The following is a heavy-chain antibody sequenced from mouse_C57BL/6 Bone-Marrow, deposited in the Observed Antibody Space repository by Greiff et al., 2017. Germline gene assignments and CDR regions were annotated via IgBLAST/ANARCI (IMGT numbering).Heavy chain of an antibody. V-gene: IGHV1-61*01. Sequence: QVQLQQPGAELVRPGSSVKLSCKASGYTFTSYWMAWVKQRPGQGLEWIGNIYPSDSETHYNQKFKDKATLTVDKSSSTAYMQLSSLTSEDSAVYYCARGGTTVVYWYFDVWGTGTTVTVSS. CDR2: IYPSDSET. D-gene: IGHD1-1*01. J-gene: IGHJ1*03. CDR3: ARGGTTVVYWYFDV. CDR1: GYTFTSYW.